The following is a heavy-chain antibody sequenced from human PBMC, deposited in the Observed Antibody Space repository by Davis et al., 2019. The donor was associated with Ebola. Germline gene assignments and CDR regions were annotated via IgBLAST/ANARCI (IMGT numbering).Heavy chain of an antibody. Sequence: GESLKISCAASGFTFSSYSMNWVRQAPGKGLEWVAVISYDGSNKYYADSVKGRFTISRDNSKNTLYLQMNSLRAEDTAVYYCARVGEQWLVLVSHYFDYWGQGTLVTVSS. CDR3: ARVGEQWLVLVSHYFDY. CDR1: GFTFSSYS. CDR2: ISYDGSNK. J-gene: IGHJ4*02. V-gene: IGHV3-30*03. D-gene: IGHD6-19*01.